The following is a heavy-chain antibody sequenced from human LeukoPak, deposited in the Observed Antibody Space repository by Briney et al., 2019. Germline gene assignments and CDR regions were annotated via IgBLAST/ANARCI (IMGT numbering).Heavy chain of an antibody. D-gene: IGHD6-13*01. CDR3: ARKPTSWYVLYYYYMDV. CDR2: IYPGDSDT. J-gene: IGHJ6*03. V-gene: IGHV5-51*01. CDR1: GYSFTSYW. Sequence: GESLKISCKGSGYSFTSYWIGWVRQMPGKGLEWMGIIYPGDSDTRYSPSFQGQVTISADKSISTAYLQWSSLKASDTAMYYCARKPTSWYVLYYYYMDVWGKGTTVTVSS.